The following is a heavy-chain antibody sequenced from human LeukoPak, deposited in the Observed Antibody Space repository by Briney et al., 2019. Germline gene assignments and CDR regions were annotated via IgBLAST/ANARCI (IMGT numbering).Heavy chain of an antibody. CDR2: IYYSGST. CDR3: ARVDILTGYYGH. D-gene: IGHD3-9*01. CDR1: GFPFSTYG. J-gene: IGHJ4*02. V-gene: IGHV4-59*01. Sequence: GSLRLSCTASGFPFSTYGMHWIRQPPGKGLEWIGYIYYSGSTNYNPSLKSRVTISVDTSKNQFSLKLCSVTAADTAVYYCARVDILTGYYGHWGQGTLVTVSS.